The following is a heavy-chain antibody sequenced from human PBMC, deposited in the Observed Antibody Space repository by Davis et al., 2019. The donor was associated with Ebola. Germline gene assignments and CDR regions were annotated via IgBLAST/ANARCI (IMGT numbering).Heavy chain of an antibody. CDR3: ATAHDREY. CDR2: INPNDGRT. J-gene: IGHJ4*02. CDR1: GYTFTNYY. Sequence: AASVKVSCKASGYTFTNYYMHWVRQAPGQGLEWMGMINPNDGRTIYAQKFQGRVTMTEDTSTDTAYMELSSLRSEDTAVYYCATAHDREYWGQGTLVTVTS. V-gene: IGHV1-46*01.